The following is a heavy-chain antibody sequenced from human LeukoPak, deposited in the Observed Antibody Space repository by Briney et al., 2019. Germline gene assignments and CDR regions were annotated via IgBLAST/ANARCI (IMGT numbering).Heavy chain of an antibody. J-gene: IGHJ4*02. D-gene: IGHD3-3*01. CDR1: GGSISSYY. CDR3: ANYYDFWSGYYN. Sequence: SETLSLTCTVSGGSISSYYWSWIRQPPGKGLEWIGYVYYSGSTNYNPSLKSRVTISVDTSKNHFSLKLTSVTAADTAVYYCANYYDFWSGYYNWGQGTLVTVSS. CDR2: VYYSGST. V-gene: IGHV4-59*01.